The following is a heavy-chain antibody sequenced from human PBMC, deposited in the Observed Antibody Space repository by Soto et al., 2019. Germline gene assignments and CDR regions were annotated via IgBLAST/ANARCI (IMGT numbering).Heavy chain of an antibody. J-gene: IGHJ4*02. CDR1: GGSFSGYY. D-gene: IGHD4-17*01. CDR2: INHSGST. CDR3: ARGAVYGDSYFDY. V-gene: IGHV4-34*01. Sequence: WETLSLTCAVYGGSFSGYYWSWIRQPPGKGLEWIGEINHSGSTNYNPSLKSRVTISVDTSKNQFSLKLSSVTAADTAVYYCARGAVYGDSYFDYWGQGTLVTVSS.